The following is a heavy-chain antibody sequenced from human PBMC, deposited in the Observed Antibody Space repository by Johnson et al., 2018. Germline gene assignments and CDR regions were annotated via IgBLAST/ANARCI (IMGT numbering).Heavy chain of an antibody. D-gene: IGHD3-22*01. CDR3: ARDPQVYDSSGYRPQYSFYGMDV. J-gene: IGHJ6*02. Sequence: QVQLVQSGGGVVQPGRSLRLSCAASGFTFSSYGMHWVRQAPGKGLEWVAVVWYDGSHKYYADSVKGRFPISRDNSKNTLYLQMNSLRAEVTAVYYCARDPQVYDSSGYRPQYSFYGMDVWGQGTTVTVSS. V-gene: IGHV3-33*01. CDR2: VWYDGSHK. CDR1: GFTFSSYG.